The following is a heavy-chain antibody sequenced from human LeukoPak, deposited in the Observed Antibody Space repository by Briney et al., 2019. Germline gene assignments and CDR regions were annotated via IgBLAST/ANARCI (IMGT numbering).Heavy chain of an antibody. V-gene: IGHV4-31*03. Sequence: NSSETLSLTCTVSGGSISSSSYYWGWIRQPPGKGLEWIGYIYYSGSTYYNPSLKSRVTISVDTSKNQFSLKLSSVTAADTAVYYCARGRYDSKAFDLWGQGTMVTVSS. CDR1: GGSISSSSYY. J-gene: IGHJ3*01. D-gene: IGHD3-22*01. CDR3: ARGRYDSKAFDL. CDR2: IYYSGST.